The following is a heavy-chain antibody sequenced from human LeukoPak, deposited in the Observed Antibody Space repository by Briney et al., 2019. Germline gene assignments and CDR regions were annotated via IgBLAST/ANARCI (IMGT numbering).Heavy chain of an antibody. Sequence: GGSLRLSCAASGFTFSSYAMSWVRQAQGKGLEWVSTISGSGGSTYYADSVKGRFTISRDNSKNTLYLQMNSLRAEDTAVYYCAKDIVVVPAARRDFGYWGQGTLVTVSS. CDR1: GFTFSSYA. J-gene: IGHJ4*02. D-gene: IGHD2-2*01. CDR2: ISGSGGST. V-gene: IGHV3-23*01. CDR3: AKDIVVVPAARRDFGY.